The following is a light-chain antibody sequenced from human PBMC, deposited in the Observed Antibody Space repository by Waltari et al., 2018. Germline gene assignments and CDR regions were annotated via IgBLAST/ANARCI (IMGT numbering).Light chain of an antibody. J-gene: IGLJ3*02. V-gene: IGLV6-57*04. CDR3: QSYDGNNWV. Sequence: NFMLTQPHSVSESPEKTVTISCTRSSGSIASNYVQCYQQRPGSAPTTVIYEDNQRPSGVPDRFSGSIDRSSNSASLTISGLKTEDEADYYCQSYDGNNWVFGGGTKLTVL. CDR1: SGSIASNY. CDR2: EDN.